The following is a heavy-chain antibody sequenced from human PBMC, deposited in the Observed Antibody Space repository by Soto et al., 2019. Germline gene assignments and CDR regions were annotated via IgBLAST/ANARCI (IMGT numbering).Heavy chain of an antibody. CDR1: GGSISSSSYY. J-gene: IGHJ4*02. Sequence: SETLSLTCTVSGGSISSSSYYWGWIRQPPGKGLEWIGSIYYSGSTYYNPSLKSRVTISVDTPKNQFSLKLSSVTAADTAVYYCASYNYIWGSYRYPHFDYWGQGTLVTVSS. D-gene: IGHD3-16*02. CDR2: IYYSGST. V-gene: IGHV4-39*01. CDR3: ASYNYIWGSYRYPHFDY.